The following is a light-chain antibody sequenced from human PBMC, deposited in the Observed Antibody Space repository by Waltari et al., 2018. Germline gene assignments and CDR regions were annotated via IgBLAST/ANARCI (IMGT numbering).Light chain of an antibody. CDR1: QNITNY. Sequence: EIVLTQSPATLSLSPGARATLSCRASQNITNYLAWYQQRPGQAPRLLVYDASKRATGIPARFSGSGSGTDFTLSISSLEPEDFAVYYCQQRTYWPPAMTFGQGTRLEIK. CDR2: DAS. V-gene: IGKV3-11*01. J-gene: IGKJ5*01. CDR3: QQRTYWPPAMT.